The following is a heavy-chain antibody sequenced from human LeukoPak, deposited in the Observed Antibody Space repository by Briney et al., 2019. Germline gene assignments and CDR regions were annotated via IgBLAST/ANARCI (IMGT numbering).Heavy chain of an antibody. CDR1: DFTFANYA. CDR2: IKGSGPYA. Sequence: GGSLRLSCVGSDFTFANYAMTWVRLTPGKGLEWVSSIKGSGPYAMYADSVSGRFTTSRDNSRNTIFLQMTSLRAEDTAIYYCGRDPNGDYIGAFEFWGLGTLVSVSS. CDR3: GRDPNGDYIGAFEF. D-gene: IGHD4-17*01. V-gene: IGHV3-23*01. J-gene: IGHJ3*01.